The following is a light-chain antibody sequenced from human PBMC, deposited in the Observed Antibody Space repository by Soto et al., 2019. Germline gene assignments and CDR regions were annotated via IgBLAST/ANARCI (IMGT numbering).Light chain of an antibody. J-gene: IGKJ5*01. Sequence: DIQLTQSPSFLSASVGDGITISCRASQGISSYLAWYQQKPGKAPKLLIHTASTLQSGVPSRFSGSGAGAEFTLTISSLQHEDFATYYCQQRHSYPITFGQGTRLEIK. CDR1: QGISSY. V-gene: IGKV1-9*01. CDR3: QQRHSYPIT. CDR2: TAS.